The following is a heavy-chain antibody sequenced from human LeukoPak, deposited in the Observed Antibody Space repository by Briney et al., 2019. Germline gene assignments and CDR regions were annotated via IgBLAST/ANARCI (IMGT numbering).Heavy chain of an antibody. D-gene: IGHD3-22*01. CDR1: GYTFTSYY. V-gene: IGHV1-46*01. J-gene: IGHJ6*02. Sequence: ASVKVSCKSSGYTFTSYYMHWVRQAPGQGLEWMGIINPSGGSTSYAQKFQGRVTMTRDTSTSTVYMELSSLRSEDTAVYYCARAVDSSGYYIYYYGMDVWGQGTTVTVSS. CDR3: ARAVDSSGYYIYYYGMDV. CDR2: INPSGGST.